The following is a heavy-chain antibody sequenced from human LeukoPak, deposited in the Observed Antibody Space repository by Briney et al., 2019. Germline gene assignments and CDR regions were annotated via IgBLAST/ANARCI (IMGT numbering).Heavy chain of an antibody. V-gene: IGHV3-7*03. CDR2: IKLDGSEK. D-gene: IGHD4-17*01. Sequence: GGSLRLSCAASGFTFSNYWVSWVRQAPGKGLGWVANIKLDGSEKYYVDSVKGRFTISRDNAKNSLYLQMNGLRTEDTAVYYCSRGNDYGDPYPNDFWGQGTLVTVSS. J-gene: IGHJ4*02. CDR1: GFTFSNYW. CDR3: SRGNDYGDPYPNDF.